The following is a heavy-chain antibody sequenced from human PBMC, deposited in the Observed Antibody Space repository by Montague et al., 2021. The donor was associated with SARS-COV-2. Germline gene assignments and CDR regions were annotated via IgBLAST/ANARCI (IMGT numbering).Heavy chain of an antibody. CDR3: TSGGERNYNLMDV. CDR2: TYYRSKWYN. Sequence: CAISGDSVSSNCATWNWVRQSPSRGLEWLGRTYYRSKWYNDYAVSVRGRVTINPDTSKNQFSLQLNSVTPEDTAISYCTSGGERNYNLMDVWGQGTTVTVSS. CDR1: GDSVSSNCAT. V-gene: IGHV6-1*01. J-gene: IGHJ6*02. D-gene: IGHD1-1*01.